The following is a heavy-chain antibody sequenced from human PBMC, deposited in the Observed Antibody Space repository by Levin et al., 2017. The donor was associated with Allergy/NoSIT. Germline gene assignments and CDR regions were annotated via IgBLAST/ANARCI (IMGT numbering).Heavy chain of an antibody. J-gene: IGHJ3*02. Sequence: PSETLSLTCTVSGGSINSAGYYWSWIRQHPGKGLEWIGFIYYIGSTYDNPSLRSRLTMSIDTSKNQFSLSLSSVTAADTAVYYCAREVSTQIAAGDHAFDIWGPGTLVTVSS. CDR3: AREVSTQIAAGDHAFDI. V-gene: IGHV4-31*02. CDR2: IYYIGST. CDR1: GGSINSAGYY. D-gene: IGHD3-16*01.